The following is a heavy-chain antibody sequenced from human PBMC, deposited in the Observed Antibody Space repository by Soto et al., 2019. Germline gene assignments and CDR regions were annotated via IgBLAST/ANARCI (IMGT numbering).Heavy chain of an antibody. Sequence: EVQLVESGGGLVQPGGSLRLSCAASGLTFSSYWMHWVRQAPGKGLVWVSRINSDGSRISYADSVKGRFTISRDNAKNTLYLQMNSLRAEDTAVYYCAVAVAGPTAIGYWGQGTLVTVSS. CDR2: INSDGSRI. V-gene: IGHV3-74*01. J-gene: IGHJ4*02. CDR3: AVAVAGPTAIGY. D-gene: IGHD6-19*01. CDR1: GLTFSSYW.